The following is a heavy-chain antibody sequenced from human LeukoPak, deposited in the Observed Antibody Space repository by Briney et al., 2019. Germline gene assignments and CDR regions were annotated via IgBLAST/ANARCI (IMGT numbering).Heavy chain of an antibody. CDR1: GLTFSDYH. J-gene: IGHJ4*02. CDR3: ARDDGSGSSPLDY. Sequence: NPGGSLRLSCAASGLTFSDYHMSWIRQATGKGLEWVSYISSSSSYTNYADSVKDRFTISRDNDKNSLYLQMTGQRAEDTAVYDCARDDGSGSSPLDYWGQGTLVTVSS. D-gene: IGHD3-10*01. V-gene: IGHV3-11*06. CDR2: ISSSSSYT.